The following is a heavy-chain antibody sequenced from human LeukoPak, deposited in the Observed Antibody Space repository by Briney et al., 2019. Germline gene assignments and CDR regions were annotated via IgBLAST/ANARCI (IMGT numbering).Heavy chain of an antibody. V-gene: IGHV4-59*01. D-gene: IGHD5-24*01. CDR1: DGSISIYY. J-gene: IGHJ4*02. CDR2: IYNSGST. Sequence: SGTLSLTCTVLDGSISIYYWSWIRQPPGKRLEWIGYIYNSGSTNYNPSLKSRVTISADTSKNQFSLKLTSVTAADTAMYYCVRDRELTYWGQGTLVTISS. CDR3: VRDRELTY.